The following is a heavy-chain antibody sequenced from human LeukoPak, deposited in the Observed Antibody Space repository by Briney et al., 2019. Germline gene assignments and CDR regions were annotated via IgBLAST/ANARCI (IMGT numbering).Heavy chain of an antibody. CDR1: GFTFSSYA. Sequence: GGSLRLSCAASGFTFSSYAMSWVRQAPGKGLEWVSGISGSGGSTPYADSVKGRFTISRDNSRNTLYLQMNSLRAEDTAVYYCAKAPVSSSRAYFDYWGQGTLVTVSS. CDR2: ISGSGGST. CDR3: AKAPVSSSRAYFDY. J-gene: IGHJ4*02. V-gene: IGHV3-23*01. D-gene: IGHD6-6*01.